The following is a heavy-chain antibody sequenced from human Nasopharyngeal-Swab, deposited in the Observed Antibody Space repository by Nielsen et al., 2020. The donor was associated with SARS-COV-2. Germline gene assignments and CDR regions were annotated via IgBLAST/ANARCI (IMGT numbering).Heavy chain of an antibody. Sequence: WIRPPPGKGLEWIGNIDDSGTTFYSPSLKTRVTLSVDTSQNQFSLNLISVTAADTAVYYCARRVVSPEFYFDYWGQGALVTVSS. CDR3: ARRVVSPEFYFDY. J-gene: IGHJ4*02. V-gene: IGHV4-39*01. CDR2: IDDSGTT. D-gene: IGHD2-2*01.